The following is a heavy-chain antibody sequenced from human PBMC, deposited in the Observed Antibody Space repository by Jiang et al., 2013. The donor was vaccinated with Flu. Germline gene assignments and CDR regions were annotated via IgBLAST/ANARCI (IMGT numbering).Heavy chain of an antibody. CDR2: ISGGGDGT. D-gene: IGHD3-22*01. Sequence: VQLLESGGGLVKPGGSLRLSCAASGFTFGSYAMSWVRQAPGKGLEWVSAISGGGDGTYYADSVKGRFTISRDNSKNTLYLQMNSVRAEDTAIYYCAKLMDYFDSGGAFDFWGQGTMVTVSS. J-gene: IGHJ3*01. V-gene: IGHV3-23*01. CDR3: AKLMDYFDSGGAFDF. CDR1: GFTFGSYA.